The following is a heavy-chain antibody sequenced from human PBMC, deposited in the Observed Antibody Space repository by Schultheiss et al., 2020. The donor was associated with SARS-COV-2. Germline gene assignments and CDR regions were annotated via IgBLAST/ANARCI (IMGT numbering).Heavy chain of an antibody. V-gene: IGHV4-59*12. CDR3: ARDVIVVVPEDYYYYGMDV. CDR1: GGSISSTNW. CDR2: IYSSGST. J-gene: IGHJ6*02. D-gene: IGHD2-2*01. Sequence: SQTLSLTCAVSGGSISSTNWWSWIRQPPGKGLEWIGYIYSSGSTNYNPSLKSRVTISVDTSKNQFSLKLSSVTAADTAVYYCARDVIVVVPEDYYYYGMDVWGQGTTVTVSS.